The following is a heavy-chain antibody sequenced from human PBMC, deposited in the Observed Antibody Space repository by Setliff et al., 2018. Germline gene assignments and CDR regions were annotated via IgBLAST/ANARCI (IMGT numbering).Heavy chain of an antibody. CDR3: ARAPPSSGWTPRGYYYYYMDV. D-gene: IGHD6-19*01. CDR2: MYYSGST. V-gene: IGHV4-59*01. J-gene: IGHJ6*03. Sequence: PSETLSLTCTVSGGSISSYYWSWIRQPPGKGLEWIGYMYYSGSTNYNPSFKSRVTISVDKSKNQFSLKLSSVTAADTAVYYCARAPPSSGWTPRGYYYYYMDVWGKGTTVTVSS. CDR1: GGSISSYY.